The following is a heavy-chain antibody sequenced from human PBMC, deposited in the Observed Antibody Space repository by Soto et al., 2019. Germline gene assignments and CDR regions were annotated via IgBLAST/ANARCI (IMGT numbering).Heavy chain of an antibody. CDR3: AREHGSGKNLGRWEYY. CDR2: ISAYNGNT. V-gene: IGHV1-18*01. CDR1: GYTFTSYG. D-gene: IGHD3-10*01. J-gene: IGHJ4*02. Sequence: QVQLVQSGAEVKKPGASVKVSCKASGYTFTSYGISWVRQAPGQGLEWMGWISAYNGNTNYAQKLQVRVIMTRDTSTSTAYMERRSLRSDDTAVYYCAREHGSGKNLGRWEYYWGQGTLVTVSS.